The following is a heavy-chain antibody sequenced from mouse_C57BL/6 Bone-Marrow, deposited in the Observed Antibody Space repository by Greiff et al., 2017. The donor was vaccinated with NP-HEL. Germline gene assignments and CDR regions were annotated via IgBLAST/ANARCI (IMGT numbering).Heavy chain of an antibody. CDR3: ARFYASYFDY. Sequence: VQLQQSGPELVKPGASVKISCKASGYTFTDYYMNWVKQSHGKSLEWIGDINPNNGGTSYNQKFKGKATLTVDKSSSTAYMELRSLTSEDSAVYYCARFYASYFDYWGQGTTLTVSS. CDR1: GYTFTDYY. D-gene: IGHD2-3*01. J-gene: IGHJ2*01. V-gene: IGHV1-26*01. CDR2: INPNNGGT.